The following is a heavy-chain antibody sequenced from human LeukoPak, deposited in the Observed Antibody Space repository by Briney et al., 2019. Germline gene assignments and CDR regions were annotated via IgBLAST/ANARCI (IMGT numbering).Heavy chain of an antibody. CDR1: GFTFSNYG. V-gene: IGHV3-30*18. Sequence: GRSLRLSCAASGFTFSNYGMHWVRQAPGKGLEWVTLISYDGSNKYYTDSVKGRFTISRDSSKNTLYLQMNSLRADDTAVYYCAKGRETGYDFWSGYYSFDYWGQGTLVTVSS. CDR2: ISYDGSNK. CDR3: AKGRETGYDFWSGYYSFDY. D-gene: IGHD3-3*01. J-gene: IGHJ4*02.